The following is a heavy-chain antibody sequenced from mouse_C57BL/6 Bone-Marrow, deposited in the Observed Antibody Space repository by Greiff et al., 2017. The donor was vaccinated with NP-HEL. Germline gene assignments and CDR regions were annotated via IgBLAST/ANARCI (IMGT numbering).Heavy chain of an antibody. Sequence: VQLQQPGTELVKPGTSVKLSCTSSGYTFTSSWLHWVKQRPGPGLEWIGNITPSNGGTNYNEKFKSKATLTVDKSSSTAYMQLSSLTSDDSAVYNSEREGRWLRRGDWYFDVWDTGTTVTVSS. CDR2: ITPSNGGT. CDR1: GYTFTSSW. CDR3: EREGRWLRRGDWYFDV. V-gene: IGHV1-53*01. J-gene: IGHJ1*03. D-gene: IGHD2-2*01.